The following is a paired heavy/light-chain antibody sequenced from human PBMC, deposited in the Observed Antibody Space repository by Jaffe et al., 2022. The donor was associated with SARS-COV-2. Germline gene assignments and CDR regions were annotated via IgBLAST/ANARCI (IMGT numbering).Light chain of an antibody. V-gene: IGKV2-28*01. CDR3: MQALQTPLT. CDR1: QSLLHDNGHNY. Sequence: DIVMTQSQLSLPVTPGEPASISCRSSQSLLHDNGHNYLDWFLQKPGQSPQLLIYLASNRASGVPDRFSGSGSGTDFTLKISRVEAEDVGVYYCMQALQTPLTFGGGTKVEIK. CDR2: LAS. J-gene: IGKJ4*01.
Heavy chain of an antibody. Sequence: EVQLLESGGGLVQPGGSLRLSCEASGFRFSGYAMSWVRQAPGKGLEWVSLVSGSGSSTDYADSVKGRFTLSRDNSKSTLYLQMNSLRVEDTAVYFCARVHSSSPRGAFDVWGQGTMVTVSS. CDR3: ARVHSSSPRGAFDV. D-gene: IGHD6-6*01. V-gene: IGHV3-23*01. CDR2: VSGSGSST. CDR1: GFRFSGYA. J-gene: IGHJ3*01.